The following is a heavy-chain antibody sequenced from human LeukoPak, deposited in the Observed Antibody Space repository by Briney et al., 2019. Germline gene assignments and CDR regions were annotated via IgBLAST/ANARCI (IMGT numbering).Heavy chain of an antibody. D-gene: IGHD6-19*01. J-gene: IGHJ4*02. CDR3: ARVSIGWYSFDY. Sequence: TGGSLRLSCAASGFTFSTYWMHWVRQAPGEGLVWVSRINPDGTTTSYADSVKGRFTISRDNAKDTVYLQMNSLRAEDTAVYYCARVSIGWYSFDYWGQGTLVSVSS. V-gene: IGHV3-74*01. CDR2: INPDGTTT. CDR1: GFTFSTYW.